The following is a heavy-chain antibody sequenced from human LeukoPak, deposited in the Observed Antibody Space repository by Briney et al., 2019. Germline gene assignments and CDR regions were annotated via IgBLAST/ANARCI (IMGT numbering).Heavy chain of an antibody. CDR1: GGSISSSSYY. Sequence: SETLSLTCTVSGGSISSSSYYWGWIRQPPGKGLGWIGSIYYSGSTYYNPSLKSRVTISVDTSKNQFSLKLSSVTAADTAVYYCAARNPYYYYYYMDVWGKGTTVTVSS. V-gene: IGHV4-39*01. J-gene: IGHJ6*03. CDR2: IYYSGST. CDR3: AARNPYYYYYYMDV.